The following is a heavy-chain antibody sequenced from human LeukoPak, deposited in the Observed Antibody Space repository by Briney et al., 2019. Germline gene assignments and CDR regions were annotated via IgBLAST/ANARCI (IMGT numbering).Heavy chain of an antibody. J-gene: IGHJ6*02. CDR1: GYIFTGYH. Sequence: GASVKVSCKASGYIFTGYHIHWVRQAPGQGLEWMGWINPNSGVTNYAQEFRGRVTMTRDTSISTAYMELSRLRSDDTAVYYCARELLGATWYGMDVWGQGTTVTVSS. CDR2: INPNSGVT. D-gene: IGHD1-26*01. V-gene: IGHV1-2*02. CDR3: ARELLGATWYGMDV.